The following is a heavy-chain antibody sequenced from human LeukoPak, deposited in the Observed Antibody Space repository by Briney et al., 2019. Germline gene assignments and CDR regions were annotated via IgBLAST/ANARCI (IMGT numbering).Heavy chain of an antibody. CDR1: GFTFSSYE. V-gene: IGHV3-48*03. CDR3: GKTTYYYDSSGYYPYWYFDL. J-gene: IGHJ2*01. D-gene: IGHD3-22*01. Sequence: GGSLRLSCAAPGFTFSSYEMNWVRQAPGKGLEWVSYISSSGSTIYYADSVKGRFTISRDNAKNSLYLQMNSLRTEDTALYYCGKTTYYYDSSGYYPYWYFDLWGRGTLVTVSS. CDR2: ISSSGSTI.